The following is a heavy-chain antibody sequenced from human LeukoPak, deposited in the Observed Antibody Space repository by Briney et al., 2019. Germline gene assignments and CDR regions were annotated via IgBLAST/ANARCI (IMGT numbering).Heavy chain of an antibody. CDR2: VDYSGSI. CDR3: ARADSGTWYPRGLHFDY. V-gene: IGHV4-59*01. CDR1: GGSISRNS. D-gene: IGHD6-13*01. J-gene: IGHJ4*02. Sequence: PSETLSLTCTVSGGSISRNSWNWIRQSPGEGLEWIGYVDYSGSINYNPSLTSRVTISLDTSKNQFFLTLTSVTGADTATYYCARADSGTWYPRGLHFDYWGQGTLVTVSS.